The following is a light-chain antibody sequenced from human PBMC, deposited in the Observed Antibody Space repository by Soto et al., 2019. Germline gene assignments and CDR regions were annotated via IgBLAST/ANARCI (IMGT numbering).Light chain of an antibody. CDR2: EVS. J-gene: IGLJ1*01. CDR3: SSYTSSSTLVV. V-gene: IGLV2-14*01. Sequence: QSVLTQPGSVSGSPGQSITISCTGTSSDFGGYNYVSWYQQHPGKAPKLMIYEVSNRPSGVSNRFSGSKSGNTASLTISGLQAEDEGDYYCSSYTSSSTLVVFGTGTKVTVL. CDR1: SSDFGGYNY.